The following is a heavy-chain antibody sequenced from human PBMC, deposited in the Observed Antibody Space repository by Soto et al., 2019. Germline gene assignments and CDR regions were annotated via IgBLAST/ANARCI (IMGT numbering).Heavy chain of an antibody. J-gene: IGHJ3*02. CDR2: IKSKTDGGTT. Sequence: GGSLRLSCAASGFTFSNAWMNWVRQAPGKGLEWVGRIKSKTDGGTTDYAAPVKGRFTISRDDSKNTLYLQMNSLKTEDTAVYYCTTARVDARYYDSSGYYPIWGQGTMVTVSS. CDR3: TTARVDARYYDSSGYYPI. CDR1: GFTFSNAW. V-gene: IGHV3-15*07. D-gene: IGHD3-22*01.